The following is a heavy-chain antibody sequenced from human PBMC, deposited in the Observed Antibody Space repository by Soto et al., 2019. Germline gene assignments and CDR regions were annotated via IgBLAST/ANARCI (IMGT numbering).Heavy chain of an antibody. V-gene: IGHV1-46*01. J-gene: IGHJ5*02. D-gene: IGHD1-26*01. CDR2: INPSGGST. CDR1: GYTFTSYY. CDR3: ARGGEWELHWFDP. Sequence: ASVEVSCKASGYTFTSYYMHWVRQAPGQGLEWMGIINPSGGSTSYAQKFQGRVTMTRDTSTSTVYMELSSLRSEDTAVYYCARGGEWELHWFDPWGQGTLVTVS.